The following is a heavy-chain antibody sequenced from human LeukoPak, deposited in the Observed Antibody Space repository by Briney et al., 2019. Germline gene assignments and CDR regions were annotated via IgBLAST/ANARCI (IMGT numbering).Heavy chain of an antibody. D-gene: IGHD3-10*01. CDR1: GGSISGYY. CDR3: ARVLRFGEFTFDY. Sequence: SETLSLTCTVSGGSISGYYWSWIRQPPGKGLEWIGFIYYSGSTSYNPSLKSRVTISVDTSKNQFSLKLSSVTAADTAVYYCARVLRFGEFTFDYWGQGTLVTVSS. V-gene: IGHV4-59*12. CDR2: IYYSGST. J-gene: IGHJ4*02.